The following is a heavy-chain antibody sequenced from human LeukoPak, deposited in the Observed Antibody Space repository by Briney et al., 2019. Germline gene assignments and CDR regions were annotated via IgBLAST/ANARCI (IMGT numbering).Heavy chain of an antibody. CDR1: GGSISSSSYY. D-gene: IGHD7-27*01. V-gene: IGHV4-39*01. CDR2: IYYSGST. CDR3: ARRDGNWGGDAFDI. J-gene: IGHJ3*02. Sequence: SETLSLTCTVSGGSISSSSYYWGWIRQPPGKGLEWIGSIYYSGSTYYNPSLKSRVTISVDTSKNQFSLKLSSVTAADTAVYYCARRDGNWGGDAFDIWGQGTMVTVSS.